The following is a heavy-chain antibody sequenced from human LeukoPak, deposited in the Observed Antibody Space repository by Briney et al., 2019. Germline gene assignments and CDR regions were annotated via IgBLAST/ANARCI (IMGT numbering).Heavy chain of an antibody. Sequence: GASVKVSCKASGFTFTAYHMHWVRRAPGQGLEWMGWINPNSGGTNYAQKFQGRVTMTRDTSISTAYMELRSLRSDDTAVYYCARAIVAGGNSGNRPSIWWGQGTLVTVSS. CDR1: GFTFTAYH. J-gene: IGHJ4*02. D-gene: IGHD4-23*01. V-gene: IGHV1-2*02. CDR3: ARAIVAGGNSGNRPSIW. CDR2: INPNSGGT.